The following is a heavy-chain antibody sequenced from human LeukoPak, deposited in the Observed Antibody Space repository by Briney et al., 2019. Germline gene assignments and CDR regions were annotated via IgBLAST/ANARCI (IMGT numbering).Heavy chain of an antibody. Sequence: PSETLSLTCTVSGGSLTSYYWSWLRQPPGKGLEGIAYIYYNGNTSYIPSLKSRVIISVDTSKNQFSLKLSSVTAADTAVYYCARHGGITMVRGVLSAFDIWGQGTMVTVSS. D-gene: IGHD3-10*01. J-gene: IGHJ3*02. CDR2: IYYNGNT. CDR1: GGSLTSYY. V-gene: IGHV4-59*08. CDR3: ARHGGITMVRGVLSAFDI.